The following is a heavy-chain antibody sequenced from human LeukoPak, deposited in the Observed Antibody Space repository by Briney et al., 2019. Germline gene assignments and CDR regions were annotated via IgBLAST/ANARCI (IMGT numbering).Heavy chain of an antibody. CDR3: AKNFYGDYNVFFDY. CDR2: LSGSGGST. D-gene: IGHD4-17*01. J-gene: IGHJ4*02. V-gene: IGHV3-23*01. Sequence: GGSLRLSCAASGFSFSIYVMGWVRQAPGKGLGWVSDLSGSGGSTYNADSVRGRFTISRDNSKSTLYLQMHSLRAEDTAIYYCAKNFYGDYNVFFDYWGQGTLVTVSS. CDR1: GFSFSIYV.